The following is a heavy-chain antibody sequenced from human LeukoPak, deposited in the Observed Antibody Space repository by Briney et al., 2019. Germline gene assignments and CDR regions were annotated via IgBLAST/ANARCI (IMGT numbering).Heavy chain of an antibody. V-gene: IGHV5-51*01. Sequence: GESLKIYCKGSGYMFPNYWIGWVRQMPGKGLEWMGIIYPGDSKTRYSPSFQGQVTISADKSISTAYLQWSSLKASDTAMYYCARFAYGSDYFPGHYWGQGTLVTVSS. J-gene: IGHJ4*02. D-gene: IGHD3-22*01. CDR1: GYMFPNYW. CDR2: IYPGDSKT. CDR3: ARFAYGSDYFPGHY.